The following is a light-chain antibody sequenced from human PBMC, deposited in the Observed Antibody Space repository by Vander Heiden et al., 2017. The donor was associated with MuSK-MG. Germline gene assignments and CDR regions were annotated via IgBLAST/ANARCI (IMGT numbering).Light chain of an antibody. CDR2: LGS. J-gene: IGKJ5*01. Sequence: DIVMTQSPLSLPVTPGEPASLSCSASQSLLHSNGYNYLDWYLQKPGQSPQLLIYLGSNRASGVPDRFSGSGSGTDFTLTISRVEAEDVGVYYCRQAIKSPVTFGQGTRLEIK. CDR3: RQAIKSPVT. V-gene: IGKV2-28*01. CDR1: QSLLHSNGYNY.